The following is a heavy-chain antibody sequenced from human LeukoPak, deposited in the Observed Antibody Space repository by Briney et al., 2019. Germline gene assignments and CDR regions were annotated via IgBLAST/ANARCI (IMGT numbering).Heavy chain of an antibody. CDR1: GGSISSYY. Sequence: PSETLSLTCTVSGGSISSYYWSWIRQPPGKGLEWIGCIYYSGSTNYNPSLKSRVTISVDTSKNQFSLKLSSVTAADTAVYYCARELGCSGGSCYSDGAFDIWGQGTMVTVSS. J-gene: IGHJ3*02. V-gene: IGHV4-59*01. D-gene: IGHD2-15*01. CDR2: IYYSGST. CDR3: ARELGCSGGSCYSDGAFDI.